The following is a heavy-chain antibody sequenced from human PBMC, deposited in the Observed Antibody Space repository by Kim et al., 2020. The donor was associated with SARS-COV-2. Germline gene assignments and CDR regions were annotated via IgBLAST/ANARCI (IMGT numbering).Heavy chain of an antibody. V-gene: IGHV1-8*01. Sequence: ASVKVSCKASGYTFTSYDINWVRQATGQGLEWMGWMNPNSGNTGYAQKFQGRVTMTRNTSISTAYMELSSLRSEDTAVYYCARGMVRGVIVFYYYYYMDVWGTGATVTVSS. CDR2: MNPNSGNT. CDR3: ARGMVRGVIVFYYYYYMDV. D-gene: IGHD3-10*01. J-gene: IGHJ6*03. CDR1: GYTFTSYD.